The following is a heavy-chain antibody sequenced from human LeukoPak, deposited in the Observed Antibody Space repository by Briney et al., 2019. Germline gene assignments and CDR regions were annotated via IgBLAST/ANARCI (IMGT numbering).Heavy chain of an antibody. J-gene: IGHJ4*02. D-gene: IGHD2-2*02. CDR1: RFTFSSYA. Sequence: GGSLRLSCAASRFTFSSYAMSWVRQAPGKGLEWVANIKQDGSEKYYVDSVKGRFTISRDNAKNSLYLQMNSLRAEDTAVYYCARVGYCSSTSCYTNQYYFDYWGQGTLVTVSS. V-gene: IGHV3-7*01. CDR3: ARVGYCSSTSCYTNQYYFDY. CDR2: IKQDGSEK.